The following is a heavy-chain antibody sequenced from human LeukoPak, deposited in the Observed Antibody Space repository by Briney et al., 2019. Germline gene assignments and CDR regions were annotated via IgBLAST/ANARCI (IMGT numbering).Heavy chain of an antibody. CDR1: GFTFSSSW. CDR3: ARLGARQMLEY. D-gene: IGHD4-17*01. V-gene: IGHV3-7*01. Sequence: GGSLRLSCVASGFTFSSSWMSWVRRAPGKGLEWVANIKQDGTEEYYVDSVRGRFSISKDNAKNSLYLQMNSLRAEDTAVYYCARLGARQMLEYWGQGTLVTVSS. J-gene: IGHJ4*02. CDR2: IKQDGTEE.